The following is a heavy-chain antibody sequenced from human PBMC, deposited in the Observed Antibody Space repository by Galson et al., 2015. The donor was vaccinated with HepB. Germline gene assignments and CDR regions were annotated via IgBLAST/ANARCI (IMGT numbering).Heavy chain of an antibody. V-gene: IGHV3-30*02. CDR1: GFPFSSYG. D-gene: IGHD3-22*01. CDR2: IGDDGSKK. J-gene: IGHJ4*02. Sequence: SLRLSCAASGFPFSSYGMYWVRQAPGKGLEWVAFIGDDGSKKYYVESVKGRFTISRDKSKNTLYLQMNNLRAEDTAVNYCAKEGYDSSGYYLFPMDYWGQGSLVTVSS. CDR3: AKEGYDSSGYYLFPMDY.